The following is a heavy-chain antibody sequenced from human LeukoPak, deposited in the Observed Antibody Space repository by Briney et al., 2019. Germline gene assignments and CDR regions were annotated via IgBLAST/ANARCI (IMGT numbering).Heavy chain of an antibody. Sequence: SETLSLTCTVSGDSISSGDYYWSWLRPPTGKGLEWIVRFSSSGSTNYTPSLKSRITISVDTTKNPLSLKLSSVTAGDTAVYFSARGPYSYDSSGAFDIWGQGTMVTVSS. J-gene: IGHJ3*02. V-gene: IGHV4-61*02. D-gene: IGHD3-22*01. CDR2: FSSSGST. CDR3: ARGPYSYDSSGAFDI. CDR1: GDSISSGDYY.